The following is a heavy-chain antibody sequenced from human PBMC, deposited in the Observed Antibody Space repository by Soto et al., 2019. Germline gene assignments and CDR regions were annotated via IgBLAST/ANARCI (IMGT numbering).Heavy chain of an antibody. Sequence: SETLSLTCAVSGDSISSTFWWTWVRQPPGKGLEWIGEVYHSGSTRYNPSLKSRVTISVDKPNNQFSLKLSSMTGADTAVYYCATRPPHIVVTLLPFPSRGQGTPVTVSS. CDR2: VYHSGST. CDR3: ATRPPHIVVTLLPFPS. CDR1: GDSISSTFW. V-gene: IGHV4-4*02. J-gene: IGHJ1*01. D-gene: IGHD2-15*01.